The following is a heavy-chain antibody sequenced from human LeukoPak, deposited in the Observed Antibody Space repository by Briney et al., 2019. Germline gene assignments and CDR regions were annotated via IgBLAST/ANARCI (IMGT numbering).Heavy chain of an antibody. D-gene: IGHD2-21*02. CDR3: ARVPNHIVVVTAIPDPSQDY. J-gene: IGHJ4*02. CDR2: IISSSSTI. Sequence: PGRSLRLSCAASGFTFSSYSMNWVRQAPGKGLEWVSYIISSSSTIYYADSVRGRFTISRDNAKNSLYLQMNSLRAEDTAVYYCARVPNHIVVVTAIPDPSQDYWGQGTLVTVSS. CDR1: GFTFSSYS. V-gene: IGHV3-48*04.